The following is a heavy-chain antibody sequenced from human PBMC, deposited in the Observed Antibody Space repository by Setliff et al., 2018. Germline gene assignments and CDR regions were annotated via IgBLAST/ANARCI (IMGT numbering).Heavy chain of an antibody. CDR1: GYSFTSYW. Sequence: GESLKISCKGSGYSFTSYWIGWVRQMPGKGLEWMGIIYPGDSDTRYSPSFQGQVTISADKSISTAYLQWSSLKASDTAMYYCASTLYYYDRSGYSGASDVWGQGTMVTVSS. J-gene: IGHJ3*01. D-gene: IGHD3-22*01. CDR3: ASTLYYYDRSGYSGASDV. CDR2: IYPGDSDT. V-gene: IGHV5-51*01.